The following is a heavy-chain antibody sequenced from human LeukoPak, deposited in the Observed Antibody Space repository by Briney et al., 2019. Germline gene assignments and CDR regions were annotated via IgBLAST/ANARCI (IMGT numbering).Heavy chain of an antibody. V-gene: IGHV3-30*02. CDR2: IRYDGSNK. D-gene: IGHD1-26*01. CDR3: AIQVGATLDAFDI. J-gene: IGHJ3*02. Sequence: GSLRLSCAASGFTFSSYGMHWVRQAPGKGLEWVAFIRYDGSNKYYADSVKGRFTISRDNSKNTLYLQMNSLRAEDTAVYYCAIQVGATLDAFDIWGQGTMVTVSS. CDR1: GFTFSSYG.